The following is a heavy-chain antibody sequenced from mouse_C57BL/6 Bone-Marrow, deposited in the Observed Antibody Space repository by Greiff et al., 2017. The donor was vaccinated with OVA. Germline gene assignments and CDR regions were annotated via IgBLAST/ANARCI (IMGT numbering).Heavy chain of an antibody. Sequence: VQLKESGPGLVKPSQSLSLTCSVTGYSITSGYYWNWIRQFPGNKLEWMGYISYDGSNNYNPSLKNRISITRDTSKNQFFLKLNSVTTEDTATYYCARDSEDYAMDYWGQGTSVTVSS. J-gene: IGHJ4*01. CDR1: GYSITSGYY. V-gene: IGHV3-6*01. CDR2: ISYDGSN. CDR3: ARDSEDYAMDY.